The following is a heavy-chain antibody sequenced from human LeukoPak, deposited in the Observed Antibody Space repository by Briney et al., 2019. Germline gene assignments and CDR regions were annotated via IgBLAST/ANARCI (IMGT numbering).Heavy chain of an antibody. CDR2: ISYDGSNK. Sequence: GGSLRLSCAASGFTFSSYGMHWVRQAPGKGLEGVAVISYDGSNKYYADSVKGRFTISRDNSKNTLYLQMNSLKAEDTAVYYCAKDSSSGSYYGYFQHWGQGTLVTVSS. J-gene: IGHJ1*01. CDR3: AKDSSSGSYYGYFQH. D-gene: IGHD1-26*01. CDR1: GFTFSSYG. V-gene: IGHV3-30*18.